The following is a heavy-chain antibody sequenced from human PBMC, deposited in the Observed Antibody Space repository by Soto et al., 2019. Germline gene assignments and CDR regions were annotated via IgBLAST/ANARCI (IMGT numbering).Heavy chain of an antibody. D-gene: IGHD3-16*01. J-gene: IGHJ4*02. CDR1: GFTFSSYG. V-gene: IGHV3-23*01. CDR3: AKDRRAGGNHGFHSDF. Sequence: PGGSLRLSCAASGFTFSSYGMTWVRQAPGKGLEWVSFSSATGAGTYYADSVKGRFTISRDNSKNTLYLQMTSLRADDTAVYYCAKDRRAGGNHGFHSDFWGPGALVTVSS. CDR2: SSATGAGT.